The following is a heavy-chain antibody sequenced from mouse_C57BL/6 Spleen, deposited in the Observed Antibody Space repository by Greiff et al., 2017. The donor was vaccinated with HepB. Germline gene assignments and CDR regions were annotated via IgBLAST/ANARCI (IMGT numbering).Heavy chain of an antibody. J-gene: IGHJ3*01. V-gene: IGHV1-55*01. CDR2: IYPGCGST. CDR3: ARKPYGSSLWFAY. CDR1: GYTFTSYW. D-gene: IGHD1-1*01. Sequence: QVQLQQPGAELVKPGASVKMSCKASGYTFTSYWITWVKQRPGQGLEWIGDIYPGCGSTNYNEKFKSKATLTVDTSSSTAYMQLSSLTSEDSAVYYCARKPYGSSLWFAYWGQGTLVTVSA.